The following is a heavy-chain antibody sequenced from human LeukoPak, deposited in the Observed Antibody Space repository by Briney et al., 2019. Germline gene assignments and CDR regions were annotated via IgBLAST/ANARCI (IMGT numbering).Heavy chain of an antibody. J-gene: IGHJ2*01. D-gene: IGHD6-13*01. V-gene: IGHV4-39*07. CDR3: ARDYYSSRDL. CDR2: IYYSGST. CDR1: GGSISSSTYY. Sequence: TSETLSLTCTVSGGSISSSTYYWGWIRQPPGKGLEWIGSIYYSGSTYYNPSLKSRVTISVDTSKNQFSLKLSSVTAADTAVYYCARDYYSSRDLWGRGTLVTVSS.